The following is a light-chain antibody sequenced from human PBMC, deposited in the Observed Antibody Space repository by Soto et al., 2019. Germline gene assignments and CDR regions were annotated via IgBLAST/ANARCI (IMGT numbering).Light chain of an antibody. CDR2: EGS. J-gene: IGLJ3*02. Sequence: QSVLTQPASVSGSPGQSITISCTGTSSDVGSYNLVSWYQQHPGKAPKLMIYEGSKRPSGVSNRFSGSKSGYTASLTVSGLQTEDEAFYYCSSSAGIYHYLVFGGGTKLTVL. V-gene: IGLV2-14*02. CDR3: SSSAGIYHYLV. CDR1: SSDVGSYNL.